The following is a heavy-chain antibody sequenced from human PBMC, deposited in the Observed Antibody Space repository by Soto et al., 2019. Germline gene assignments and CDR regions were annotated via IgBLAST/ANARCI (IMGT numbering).Heavy chain of an antibody. J-gene: IGHJ4*02. D-gene: IGHD2-15*01. CDR1: GYAFTTYD. Sequence: ASVKVSCKASGYAFTTYDIMWLRQATGQGLEWMGWMNPNSGNRGYIERFQGRVTMTRNTSINTAYMELSSLTSEDTAVYYCANVAVVDGFDYWGQGTLVTVSS. V-gene: IGHV1-8*01. CDR2: MNPNSGNR. CDR3: ANVAVVDGFDY.